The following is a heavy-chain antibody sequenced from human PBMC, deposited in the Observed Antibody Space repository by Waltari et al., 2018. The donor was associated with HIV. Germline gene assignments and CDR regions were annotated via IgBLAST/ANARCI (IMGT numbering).Heavy chain of an antibody. D-gene: IGHD3-3*01. V-gene: IGHV2-5*02. J-gene: IGHJ5*02. Sequence: QITLRESGPTLVKPTQTLTLTCTFSGFSLSTNGVGVGWIRQPPGKALELLALIYWDDDKRYSPSLKSRLTITKDTSKNQVVLTMTNMDPVDTATYYCAHTTYYDFWSGRQGVWFDPWGQGTLVSVSS. CDR3: AHTTYYDFWSGRQGVWFDP. CDR2: IYWDDDK. CDR1: GFSLSTNGVG.